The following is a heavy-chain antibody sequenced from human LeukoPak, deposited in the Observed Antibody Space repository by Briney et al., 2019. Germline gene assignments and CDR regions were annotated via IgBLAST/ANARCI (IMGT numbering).Heavy chain of an antibody. Sequence: GGSLRLSCAASGFTFDDYAMHWVRQAPGKGLEWVSLISWDGGSTYYADSVTGRFTISRDNSRHPLYLQMNSLGAEDTALYYCAKDKEYSGFGPILSGYYYGMDVWGKGTTVTVSS. CDR1: GFTFDDYA. V-gene: IGHV3-43D*04. CDR3: AKDKEYSGFGPILSGYYYGMDV. D-gene: IGHD5-12*01. CDR2: ISWDGGST. J-gene: IGHJ6*04.